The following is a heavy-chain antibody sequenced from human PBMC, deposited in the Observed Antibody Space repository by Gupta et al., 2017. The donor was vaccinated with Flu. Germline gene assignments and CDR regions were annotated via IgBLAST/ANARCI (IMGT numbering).Heavy chain of an antibody. V-gene: IGHV3-48*03. Sequence: EVRLVESGGGLVQPGGSLRLSCAASGLTFSSFDLNWGRQAQGRGLEWLAYISSRSITTYYADSLRGRFTISRDNAEDSLYLQMTDLRAEDTATYYCVTDAGERATSNWGRGTLVTVSS. J-gene: IGHJ4*02. CDR1: GLTFSSFD. D-gene: IGHD1-14*01. CDR2: ISSRSITT. CDR3: VTDAGERATSN.